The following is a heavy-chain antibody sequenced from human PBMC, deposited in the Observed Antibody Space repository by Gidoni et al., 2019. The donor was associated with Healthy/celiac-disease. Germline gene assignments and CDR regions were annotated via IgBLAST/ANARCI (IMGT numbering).Heavy chain of an antibody. CDR1: GGSVSSGSYY. J-gene: IGHJ2*01. CDR3: ARALGAAAGTKRYFDL. D-gene: IGHD6-13*01. CDR2: IYYSGST. V-gene: IGHV4-61*01. Sequence: QVQLQESGPGLVKPSETLSLTCTVSGGSVSSGSYYWSWIRQPPGKGLEWIGYIYYSGSTNYNPSLKSRVTISVDTSKNQFSLKLSSVTAADTAVYYCARALGAAAGTKRYFDLWGRGTLVTVSS.